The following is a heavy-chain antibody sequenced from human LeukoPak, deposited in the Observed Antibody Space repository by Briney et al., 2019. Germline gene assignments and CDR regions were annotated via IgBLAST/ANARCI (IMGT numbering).Heavy chain of an antibody. D-gene: IGHD2-2*01. Sequence: GGSLRLSCAASGFAFSSYDIHWVRQAPGKGLEWVAVISYDGSNKYYADSVKGRFTISRDNSKNTLYLQVNSLRTEDTAVYYCAKNIPSCSSTSCPLDYWGQGTLVTVSS. CDR1: GFAFSSYD. J-gene: IGHJ4*02. CDR3: AKNIPSCSSTSCPLDY. V-gene: IGHV3-30*18. CDR2: ISYDGSNK.